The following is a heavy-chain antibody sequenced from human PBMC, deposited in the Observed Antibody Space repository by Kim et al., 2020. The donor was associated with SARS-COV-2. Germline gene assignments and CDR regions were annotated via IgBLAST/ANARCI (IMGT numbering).Heavy chain of an antibody. D-gene: IGHD5-12*01. Sequence: SETLSLTCTVSGGSISSTTHFWAWIRQPPGKGLEWIGSISYSGSTYYNPSLKSRVTISVETSKNHFSLKLSSVTAADSALYYCASDYSGNLPSDFDYWGQGALVTVSP. J-gene: IGHJ4*02. CDR1: GGSISSTTHF. CDR3: ASDYSGNLPSDFDY. V-gene: IGHV4-39*07. CDR2: ISYSGST.